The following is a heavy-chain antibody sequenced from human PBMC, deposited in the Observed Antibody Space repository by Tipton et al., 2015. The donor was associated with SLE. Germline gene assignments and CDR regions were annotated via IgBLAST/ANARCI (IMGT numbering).Heavy chain of an antibody. J-gene: IGHJ3*02. CDR1: GFTFSSHW. Sequence: SLRLSCAASGFTFSSHWMHWVRQVPGKGLVWVSRINSDGSTTNDADSLKGRFTISRDNAKNTLYRQMNGRRAEDTAVYYCTRVESTSWAFDIWGQGTIVTVSS. CDR3: TRVESTSWAFDI. D-gene: IGHD2/OR15-2a*01. CDR2: INSDGSTT. V-gene: IGHV3-74*01.